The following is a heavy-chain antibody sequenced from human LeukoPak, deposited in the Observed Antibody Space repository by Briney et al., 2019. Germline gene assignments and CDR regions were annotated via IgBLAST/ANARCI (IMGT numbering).Heavy chain of an antibody. CDR3: ARVRGGSGRSYAADAFDI. J-gene: IGHJ3*02. V-gene: IGHV3-21*01. CDR1: GFTFSSYS. Sequence: GGSLRLSCAASGFTFSSYSMNWVRQAPGKGLEWVSSISSSSSYIYYADSVKGRFTISRDNAKNSLYLQMNSLRAEDTAVYYCARVRGGSGRSYAADAFDIRGQGTMVTVSS. D-gene: IGHD1-26*01. CDR2: ISSSSSYI.